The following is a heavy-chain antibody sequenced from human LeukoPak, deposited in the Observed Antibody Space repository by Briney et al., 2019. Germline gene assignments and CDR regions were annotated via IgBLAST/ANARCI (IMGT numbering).Heavy chain of an antibody. V-gene: IGHV1-2*02. Sequence: GASVKVSCKASGYTFTGYYMHWVRQAPGQGLEWMGWINPNSGGTNYAQKFQGRVTMTRDTSISTAYMELSRLRSDDTAVYYCARERSYIVVVPAAMGYWGQGTLVTVSS. J-gene: IGHJ4*02. CDR1: GYTFTGYY. CDR2: INPNSGGT. D-gene: IGHD2-2*01. CDR3: ARERSYIVVVPAAMGY.